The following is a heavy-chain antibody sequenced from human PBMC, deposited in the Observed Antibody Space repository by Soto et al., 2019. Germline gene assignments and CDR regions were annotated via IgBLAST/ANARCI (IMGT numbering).Heavy chain of an antibody. D-gene: IGHD3-9*01. CDR2: IKSKTDGGTT. Sequence: GGSLRLSCAASGFTFSNAWMNWVRQTPGKGLEWVGRIKSKTDGGTTDYAAPVKGRFTISRDDSKNTLYLQMNSLKTEDTAVYYCTTAERYFASYYFDYWGQGTLVTVS. J-gene: IGHJ4*02. CDR3: TTAERYFASYYFDY. CDR1: GFTFSNAW. V-gene: IGHV3-15*07.